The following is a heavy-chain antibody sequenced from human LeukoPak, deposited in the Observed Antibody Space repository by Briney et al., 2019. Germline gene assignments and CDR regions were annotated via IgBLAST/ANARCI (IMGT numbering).Heavy chain of an antibody. Sequence: SETLSLTCTVSGGSISSYYWSWIRQPPGKGLEWIGYIYYSGSTNYNPSLKSRVTISVDTSKNQFSLKLSSVTAADTAVYYCARPSQYCSSTSCTAAFDTWGQGTMVTVSS. D-gene: IGHD2-2*01. CDR2: IYYSGST. J-gene: IGHJ3*02. V-gene: IGHV4-59*08. CDR3: ARPSQYCSSTSCTAAFDT. CDR1: GGSISSYY.